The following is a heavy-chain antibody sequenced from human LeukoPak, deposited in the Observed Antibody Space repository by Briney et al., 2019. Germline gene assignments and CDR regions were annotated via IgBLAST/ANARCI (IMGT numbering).Heavy chain of an antibody. V-gene: IGHV3-21*01. D-gene: IGHD3-9*01. CDR3: ARVSARLVIIY. CDR2: ITSSSAYI. J-gene: IGHJ4*02. CDR1: GFTFSNYA. Sequence: GGSLRLSCAASGFTFSNYAINWVRQAPGKGLEWVSSITSSSAYIYYADSVQGRLSISRDDAKNSLYLQMNSLRAEDTAVYYCARVSARLVIIYWGQGTLVTVSS.